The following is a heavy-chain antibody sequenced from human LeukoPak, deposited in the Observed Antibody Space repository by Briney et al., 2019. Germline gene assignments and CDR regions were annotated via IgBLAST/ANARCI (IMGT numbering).Heavy chain of an antibody. D-gene: IGHD3-10*01. V-gene: IGHV3-49*04. CDR1: GFTFGDYA. J-gene: IGHJ5*02. Sequence: GGSLRLSCTASGFTFGDYAMSWVRQAPGKGLEWVGFIRSKAYGGTTEYAASVKGRFTISRDDSKSIAYLQMNSLKTEDTAVYYCTRAWGLLRSWTNLRFDPWGQGTLVTVSS. CDR2: IRSKAYGGTT. CDR3: TRAWGLLRSWTNLRFDP.